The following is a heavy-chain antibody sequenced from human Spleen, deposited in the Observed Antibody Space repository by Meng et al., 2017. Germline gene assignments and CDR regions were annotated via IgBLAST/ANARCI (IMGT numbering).Heavy chain of an antibody. V-gene: IGHV3-48*03. D-gene: IGHD3-10*01. Sequence: GESLKISCAASGFTFSSYEMNWVRQAPGKGLEWVSYISRSGSTIYYAGSVKGRFTISRDNAKNSLYLQMNSLRVEDTAVYYCGAYFYGSATSSIWGPGTMVTVSS. J-gene: IGHJ3*02. CDR3: GAYFYGSATSSI. CDR2: ISRSGSTI. CDR1: GFTFSSYE.